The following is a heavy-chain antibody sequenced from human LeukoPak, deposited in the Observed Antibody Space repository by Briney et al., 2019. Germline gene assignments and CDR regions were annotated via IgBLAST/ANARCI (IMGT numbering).Heavy chain of an antibody. CDR3: ARKAVGYDSSGYHDAFDI. V-gene: IGHV4-34*01. Sequence: SETLSLTCAVYGGSFSGYYWSWIRQPPGKGLEWIGEINHSGSTNYNPSLKSRVTISVDTSKNQFSLKLSSVTAADTAVYYCARKAVGYDSSGYHDAFDIWGQGTMVTVSS. J-gene: IGHJ3*02. D-gene: IGHD3-22*01. CDR2: INHSGST. CDR1: GGSFSGYY.